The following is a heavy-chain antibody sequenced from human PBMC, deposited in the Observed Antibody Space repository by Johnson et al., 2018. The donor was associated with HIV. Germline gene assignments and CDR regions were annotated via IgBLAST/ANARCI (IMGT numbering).Heavy chain of an antibody. V-gene: IGHV3-30*02. D-gene: IGHD4-17*01. CDR3: ANGGGYQLRESDAFDI. J-gene: IGHJ3*02. CDR1: GFTISPYG. Sequence: QMLLVESGGGVVQRGGSLRLSCAASGFTISPYGMHWVRQAPGKGLEWVAFIWYDGSKQYYVDSVKGRFTISRDNSKNTLYLQMNNLRPEDTAVYYCANGGGYQLRESDAFDIWGQGTKVTVSS. CDR2: IWYDGSKQ.